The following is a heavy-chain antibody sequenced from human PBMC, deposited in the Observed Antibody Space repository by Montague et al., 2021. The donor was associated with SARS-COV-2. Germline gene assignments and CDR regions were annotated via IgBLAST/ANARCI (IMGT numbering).Heavy chain of an antibody. CDR1: GFSLSTSGMR. J-gene: IGHJ4*02. CDR2: LDWDDDK. CDR3: ARSYYDILTAYYTPFDY. V-gene: IGHV2-70*04. Sequence: PALVKPTQTLTLTCTFSGFSLSTSGMRASWIRQPPGKALERLARLDWDDDKFYSTSLKTRLTISKDTSKNQVVLTMTNMDPGDTATYYCARSYYDILTAYYTPFDYWGQGTLVTVSS. D-gene: IGHD3-9*01.